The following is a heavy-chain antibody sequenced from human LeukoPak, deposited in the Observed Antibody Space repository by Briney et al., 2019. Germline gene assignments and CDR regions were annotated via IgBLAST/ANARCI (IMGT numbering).Heavy chain of an antibody. CDR1: GSTFSSYS. Sequence: GGSLRLSCAASGSTFSSYSMNWVRQAPGKGLEWVSYISSSSSTIYYADSVKGRFTISRDNAKNSLYLQMNSLRAEDTAVYYCARDFRTYSGSPFDYWGQGTLVTVSS. J-gene: IGHJ4*02. CDR2: ISSSSSTI. D-gene: IGHD1-26*01. V-gene: IGHV3-48*01. CDR3: ARDFRTYSGSPFDY.